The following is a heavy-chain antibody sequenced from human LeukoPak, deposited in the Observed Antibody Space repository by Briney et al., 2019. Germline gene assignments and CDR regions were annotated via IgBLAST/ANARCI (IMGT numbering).Heavy chain of an antibody. V-gene: IGHV1-18*01. CDR1: GYTFTSYG. D-gene: IGHD3-22*01. CDR3: ARDGYYYDSSGYYSGVDYFDY. CDR2: ISAYNGNT. Sequence: GASVKVSCKASGYTFTSYGISWVRQAPGQGLEWMGWISAYNGNTNYAQKLQGRVTMTTDTSTSTAYMELRSLRSDDTAVYYCARDGYYYDSSGYYSGVDYFDYWGQGTLVTVSS. J-gene: IGHJ4*02.